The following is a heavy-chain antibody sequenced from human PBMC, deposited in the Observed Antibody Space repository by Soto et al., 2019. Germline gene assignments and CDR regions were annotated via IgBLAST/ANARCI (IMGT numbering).Heavy chain of an antibody. D-gene: IGHD6-6*01. V-gene: IGHV3-53*01. CDR2: IYSGGST. J-gene: IGHJ5*02. CDR1: GLTVSSNY. CDR3: ARVIAARPT. Sequence: GSLRLSCXASGLTVSSNYMSWVRQAPGKGLEWVSVIYSGGSTYYADSVKGRFTIPRDNSKNTLYLQMNSLRAEDTAVYYCARVIAARPTWGQGTLVTVSS.